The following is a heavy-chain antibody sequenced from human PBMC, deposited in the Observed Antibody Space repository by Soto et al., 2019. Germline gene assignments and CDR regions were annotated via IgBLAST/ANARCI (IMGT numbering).Heavy chain of an antibody. CDR3: ARNMDYYYGPGSGNGHGF. J-gene: IGHJ6*02. CDR2: INPRFGDT. V-gene: IGHV1-2*02. CDR1: GYTSTAYY. Sequence: QVQLVQSGAELKEPGDSVRVSCEASGYTSTAYYIHWVRQAPGQGLEWMGWINPRFGDTSYAQDFQGRVSMTRDTSISTVYMELSRLTSDDTAIYYCARNMDYYYGPGSGNGHGFWGQGTTVTVFS. D-gene: IGHD3-10*01.